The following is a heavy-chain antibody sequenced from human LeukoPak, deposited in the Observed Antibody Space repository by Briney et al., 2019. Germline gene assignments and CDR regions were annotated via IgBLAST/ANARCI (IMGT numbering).Heavy chain of an antibody. V-gene: IGHV4-31*03. CDR3: ARDRRQGYCSSTSCYQYYYYGMDV. CDR2: IYYSGST. Sequence: SETLSLTCTVSGGSISSGGYYWSWIRQHPGTGLEWIGYIYYSGSTYYNPSLKSRVTISVDTSKNQFSLKLSSVTAADTAVYYCARDRRQGYCSSTSCYQYYYYGMDVWGQGTTVTVSS. D-gene: IGHD2-2*01. J-gene: IGHJ6*02. CDR1: GGSISSGGYY.